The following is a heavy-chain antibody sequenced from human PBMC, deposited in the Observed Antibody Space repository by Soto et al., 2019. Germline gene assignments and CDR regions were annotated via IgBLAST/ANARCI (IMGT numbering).Heavy chain of an antibody. D-gene: IGHD3-10*01. V-gene: IGHV3-7*01. CDR2: IKQDGSEK. J-gene: IGHJ4*02. Sequence: PVGSLRLSCAASGFTFSNYWMSWVRDSPGKGLEWVASIKQDGSEKQYADSVKGRFTISRDDATNSLYLQMDSLRADDTAFYYCARDVSALYYNNSKYEGLLELWGQGTLVTVSS. CDR3: ARDVSALYYNNSKYEGLLEL. CDR1: GFTFSNYW.